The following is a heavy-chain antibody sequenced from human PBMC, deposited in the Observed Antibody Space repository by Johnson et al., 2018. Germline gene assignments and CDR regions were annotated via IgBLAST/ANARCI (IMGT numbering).Heavy chain of an antibody. CDR3: ANLPVYDFGGVVDV. Sequence: VQSGGSLRLSCAASGFTFSSYDMHWDRQDTGQGLEWVSAIGTAGDTYYPGSVKGRFTISRENAKNSLYLQMNSLRAGDTAVYSCANLPVYDFGGVVDVWGQGTTVTVSS. D-gene: IGHD3-3*01. J-gene: IGHJ6*02. CDR1: GFTFSSYD. CDR2: IGTAGDT. V-gene: IGHV3-13*01.